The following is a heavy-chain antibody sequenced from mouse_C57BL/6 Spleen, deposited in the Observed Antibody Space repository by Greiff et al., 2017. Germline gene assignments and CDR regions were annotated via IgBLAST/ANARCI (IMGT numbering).Heavy chain of an antibody. Sequence: QVQLQQSGAELVKPGASVKISCKASGYAFSSYWMNWVKQRPGKGLEWIGQIYPGDGDTNYNGKFKGKATLTADTSSSTAYMQLSSLTSEDSAVYFCARSEYYCRSFDYWGQGTTLTVAS. CDR2: IYPGDGDT. V-gene: IGHV1-80*01. CDR3: ARSEYYCRSFDY. D-gene: IGHD1-1*01. CDR1: GYAFSSYW. J-gene: IGHJ2*01.